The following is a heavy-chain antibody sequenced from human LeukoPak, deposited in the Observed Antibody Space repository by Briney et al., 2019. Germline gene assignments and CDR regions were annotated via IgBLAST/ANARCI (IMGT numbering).Heavy chain of an antibody. D-gene: IGHD6-13*01. Sequence: GGSLRLSCAASRFTFSNFGMNWVRQAPGKGLEWVSSISDDGNYIYYGDSVKGRFTISRDNANNSLDLQMHSLRAEDTAVYYCASDPHSAAANWFDPWGQGTLVTVSS. CDR1: RFTFSNFG. J-gene: IGHJ5*02. CDR2: ISDDGNYI. V-gene: IGHV3-21*01. CDR3: ASDPHSAAANWFDP.